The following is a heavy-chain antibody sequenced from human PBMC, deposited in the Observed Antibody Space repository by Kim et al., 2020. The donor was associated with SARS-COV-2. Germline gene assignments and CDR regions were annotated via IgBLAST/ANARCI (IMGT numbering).Heavy chain of an antibody. CDR2: IYSGGST. J-gene: IGHJ6*03. V-gene: IGHV3-53*04. CDR1: GFTVSSNY. D-gene: IGHD2-2*01. CDR3: ATDLGYCSSTSCYGTTKTYYMDV. Sequence: GGSLRLSCAASGFTVSSNYMSWVRQAPGKGLEWVSVIYSGGSTYYADSVKGRFTISRHNSKNTLYLQMNSLRAEDTAVYYCATDLGYCSSTSCYGTTKTYYMDVWGKGTTVTVSS.